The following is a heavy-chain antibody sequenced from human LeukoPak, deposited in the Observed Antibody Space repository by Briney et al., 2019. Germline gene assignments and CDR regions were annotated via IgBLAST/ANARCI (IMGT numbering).Heavy chain of an antibody. CDR3: ARHEFHCSSTSCYNWFDP. Sequence: SETLSLTCTVSGGSISSSSYYWGWIRQPPGKGLEWIGSIYYSGSTYYNPSLKSRVTISVDTSKNQFSLKLSSVTAADTAVYYCARHEFHCSSTSCYNWFDPWGQGTLVTVSS. CDR1: GGSISSSSYY. D-gene: IGHD2-2*01. J-gene: IGHJ5*02. CDR2: IYYSGST. V-gene: IGHV4-39*01.